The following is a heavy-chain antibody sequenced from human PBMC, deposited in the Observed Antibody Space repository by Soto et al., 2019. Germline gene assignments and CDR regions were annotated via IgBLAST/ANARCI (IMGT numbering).Heavy chain of an antibody. CDR2: IYYSGST. CDR1: GDSISSYS. CDR3: ARVNYDILTGYEPNWFDP. Sequence: SETLSLTCTVSGDSISSYSWSWIRQPPGKGLEWIGYIYYSGSTNYNPSLKSRVTISVDTSKNQFSLKLSSVTAADTAVYYCARVNYDILTGYEPNWFDPWGQGTLVTVSS. D-gene: IGHD3-9*01. V-gene: IGHV4-59*01. J-gene: IGHJ5*02.